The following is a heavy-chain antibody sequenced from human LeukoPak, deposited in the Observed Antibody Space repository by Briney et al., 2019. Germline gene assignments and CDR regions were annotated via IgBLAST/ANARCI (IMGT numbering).Heavy chain of an antibody. CDR2: ISSSSSYI. CDR1: GFTFSSYS. CDR3: ARESGGYGGYGRRGGYFDY. Sequence: GGSLRLSCAASGFTFSSYSMNWVRQAPGKGLEWVSSISSSSSYIYYADSVKGRFTISRDNAKNSLYLQMNSLRAEDTAVYYCARESGGYGGYGRRGGYFDYWGQGTLVTVSS. V-gene: IGHV3-21*01. J-gene: IGHJ4*02. D-gene: IGHD5-12*01.